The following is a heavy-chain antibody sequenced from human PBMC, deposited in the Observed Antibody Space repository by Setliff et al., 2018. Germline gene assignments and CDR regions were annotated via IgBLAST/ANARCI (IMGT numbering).Heavy chain of an antibody. D-gene: IGHD2-2*01. CDR1: GYTFIDYG. V-gene: IGHV1-18*01. CDR3: SRLVRFCTRTSCQRLSGDEY. CDR2: ISPYTGKT. J-gene: IGHJ4*02. Sequence: ASVKVSCKASGYTFIDYGVSWVRQAPGQGLEWVGWISPYTGKTYLAPKFQDRVTLTADTSTTTAYLQLMNLRSDDTAIYFCSRLVRFCTRTSCQRLSGDEYWGQGALVTVSS.